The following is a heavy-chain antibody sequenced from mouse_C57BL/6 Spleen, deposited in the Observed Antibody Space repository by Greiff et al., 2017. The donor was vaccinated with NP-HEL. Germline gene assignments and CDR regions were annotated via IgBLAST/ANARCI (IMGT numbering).Heavy chain of an antibody. J-gene: IGHJ4*01. CDR2: IYPVSGET. CDR3: GRAAQATWAMDY. Sequence: VQLQQSGAELASPGASVTLSCKASGYTFTDHIMNWVKKRPGQGLEWIGRIYPVSGETNYNQKFMGKATFSVDRSSSTVYMVVNSLTSEDPAVYDWGRAAQATWAMDYWGQGTSVTVSS. D-gene: IGHD3-2*02. CDR1: GYTFTDHI. V-gene: IGHV1-11*01.